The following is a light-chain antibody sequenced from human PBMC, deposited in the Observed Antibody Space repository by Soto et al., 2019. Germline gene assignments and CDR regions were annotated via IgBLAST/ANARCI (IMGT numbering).Light chain of an antibody. Sequence: EIVLTQSPATLSLSPGERATLSCRASQSVSSYLAWYQQKPGQAPRLLIYDASNRATGIPARFSGSGSGTDLTLTISSLEHEDYAVYYCQQRSNWPPITFGQGTKVDIK. CDR2: DAS. J-gene: IGKJ1*01. CDR1: QSVSSY. V-gene: IGKV3-11*01. CDR3: QQRSNWPPIT.